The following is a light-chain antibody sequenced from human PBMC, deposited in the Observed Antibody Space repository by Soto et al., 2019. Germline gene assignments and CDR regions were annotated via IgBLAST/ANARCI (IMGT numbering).Light chain of an antibody. Sequence: QSALTQPRSVSGSPGQSVTISCTGTSSDVGGYSYVSWFQQHPGTAPKLMIYDVSKRPSGVPDRFSGSKSGNTASLTISGLQAEDEADYSCCSFAGSYTLYVFGTGTKVTVL. CDR1: SSDVGGYSY. J-gene: IGLJ1*01. CDR3: CSFAGSYTLYV. CDR2: DVS. V-gene: IGLV2-11*01.